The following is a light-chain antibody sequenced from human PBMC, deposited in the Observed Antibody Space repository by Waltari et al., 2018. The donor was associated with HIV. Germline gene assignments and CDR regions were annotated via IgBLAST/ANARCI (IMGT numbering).Light chain of an antibody. J-gene: IGKJ4*01. CDR1: QDIGNS. CDR2: SGY. V-gene: IGKV1-NL1*01. Sequence: DIQMTQFPSSLSASVVDRVSITCRATQDIGNSVSWYHQRPGKVPKLLVYSGYIRHRGVASRFTGSGSGTEYTLTISSLQPEDFATYYCHQYFSDPVTFGGGTKVEI. CDR3: HQYFSDPVT.